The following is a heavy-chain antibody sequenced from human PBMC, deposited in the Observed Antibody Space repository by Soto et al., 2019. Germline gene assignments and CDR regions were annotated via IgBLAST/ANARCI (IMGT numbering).Heavy chain of an antibody. D-gene: IGHD2-8*01. CDR2: IYYSGST. CDR1: GGSISSGDYY. Sequence: QVQLQESGPGLVKPSQTLSLTCTVSGGSISSGDYYWSWIRQPPGKGLEWIGYIYYSGSTYYNPSLKSRVTISVDPSKNQFSLKLSSVTAADTAVYYCARRILYPEQVYYYYYGMDVWGQGTTVTVSS. V-gene: IGHV4-30-4*01. CDR3: ARRILYPEQVYYYYYGMDV. J-gene: IGHJ6*02.